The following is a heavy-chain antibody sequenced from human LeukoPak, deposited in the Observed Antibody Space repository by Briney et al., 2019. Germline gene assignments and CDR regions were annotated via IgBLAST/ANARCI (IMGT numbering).Heavy chain of an antibody. D-gene: IGHD3-3*01. CDR1: GEPFSGYY. Sequence: SETLSLTCAVSGEPFSGYYWTWIRQSPGKGLEWIGQINRDGRTKYKPSLKSRVTLSIDTSKNHFSLNLTLVTAADTAVYYCARLVPEKFFEWDPEGYFDYWGQGTLVTVSS. CDR3: ARLVPEKFFEWDPEGYFDY. CDR2: INRDGRT. V-gene: IGHV4-34*01. J-gene: IGHJ4*02.